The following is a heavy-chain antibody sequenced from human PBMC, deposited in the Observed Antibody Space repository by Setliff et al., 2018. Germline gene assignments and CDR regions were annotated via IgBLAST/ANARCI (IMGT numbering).Heavy chain of an antibody. Sequence: SVKVSCKASGYTFTTYYIHWVRQAPGQGLEWMGIINSGAGSTSYAQKFQGRITLTRDTSTSTVYMQLNSLRSEDTAVYYCARGQDSGSWIIDGWGQGTLVTVSS. V-gene: IGHV1-46*01. CDR1: GYTFTTYY. CDR2: INSGAGST. D-gene: IGHD1-26*01. CDR3: ARGQDSGSWIIDG. J-gene: IGHJ4*02.